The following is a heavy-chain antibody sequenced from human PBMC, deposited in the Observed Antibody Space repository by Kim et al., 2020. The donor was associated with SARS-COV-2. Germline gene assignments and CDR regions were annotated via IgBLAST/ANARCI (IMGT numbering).Heavy chain of an antibody. V-gene: IGHV5-51*01. J-gene: IGHJ4*02. Sequence: YPGDSDTRYSPSFQGQFTTSADKSISTAYLQWSSLKASDTAMYYCARIGDYWGQGTLVTVSS. CDR3: ARIGDY. CDR2: YPGDSDT. D-gene: IGHD2-15*01.